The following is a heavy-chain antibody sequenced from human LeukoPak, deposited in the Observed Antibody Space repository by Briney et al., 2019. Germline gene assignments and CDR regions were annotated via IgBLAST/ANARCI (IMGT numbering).Heavy chain of an antibody. D-gene: IGHD3-3*01. V-gene: IGHV4-39*07. CDR1: GGSISSSSYY. J-gene: IGHJ4*02. CDR3: ARVGYDFWSGYYTSGIFDY. CDR2: IYYSGST. Sequence: PSETLSLTCTVSGGSISSSSYYWGWIRQPPGKGLEWIGSIYYSGSTYYNPSLKSRVTISVDTSKNQFSLNLSSVTAADTAVYYCARVGYDFWSGYYTSGIFDYWGQGTLVTVSS.